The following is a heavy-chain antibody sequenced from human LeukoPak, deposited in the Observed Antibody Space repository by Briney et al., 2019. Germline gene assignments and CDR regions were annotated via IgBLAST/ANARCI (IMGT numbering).Heavy chain of an antibody. J-gene: IGHJ6*03. CDR1: GDSVSSNSAA. CDR3: ARSSCDFWSGYWGAGYMDV. D-gene: IGHD3-3*01. Sequence: SQTLSLTCAISGDSVSSNSAAWNWIRQSPSRGLEWLGRIYYRSKWYNDYAVSVKSRITINPDTSKNQFSLQLNSVTPEDTAVYYCARSSCDFWSGYWGAGYMDVWGKGTTVTVSS. CDR2: IYYRSKWYN. V-gene: IGHV6-1*01.